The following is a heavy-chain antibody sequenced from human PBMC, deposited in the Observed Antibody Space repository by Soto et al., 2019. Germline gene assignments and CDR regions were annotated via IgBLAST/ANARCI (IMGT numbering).Heavy chain of an antibody. V-gene: IGHV1-69*10. CDR2: IIRFLGIT. Sequence: GASVKVSCKASGGTLSSYTISWVRQAPGQGLEWMGGIIRFLGITNYAQKFQGRVTITADNSTSTTYMELSSLRSEDTAVYYCATSMVRGLDLQDSWGQGTQVTVSS. CDR3: ATSMVRGLDLQDS. J-gene: IGHJ4*02. CDR1: GGTLSSYT. D-gene: IGHD3-10*01.